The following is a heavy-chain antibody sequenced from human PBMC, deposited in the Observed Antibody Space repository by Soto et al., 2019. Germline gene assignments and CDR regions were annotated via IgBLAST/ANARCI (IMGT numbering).Heavy chain of an antibody. CDR3: ARGHLPGGNTFYYDY. Sequence: QVQLQQWGAGLLKPSETLSLTCTVYGGSFSGNYWSWIRQPPGMGLEWIGEISHSGSTNYNPSLKSRVTISVDTSKNQFSLKLSSVIAADTAMYYCARGHLPGGNTFYYDYWGQGTLVTVSS. D-gene: IGHD2-15*01. CDR1: GGSFSGNY. CDR2: ISHSGST. J-gene: IGHJ4*02. V-gene: IGHV4-34*01.